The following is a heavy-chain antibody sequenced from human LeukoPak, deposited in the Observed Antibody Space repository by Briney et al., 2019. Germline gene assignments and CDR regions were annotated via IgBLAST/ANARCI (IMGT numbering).Heavy chain of an antibody. CDR2: ITSSSTYI. J-gene: IGHJ6*02. D-gene: IGHD2-2*01. CDR3: ARLTCISTSCRMDV. V-gene: IGHV3-21*01. CDR1: GFTFRSYD. Sequence: PGGSLRLSCAASGFTFRSYDMNWVRQAPGKGLEWVSFITSSSTYIYYADSVKGRFTISRDNAKNSLYLQMNSLRAEDTAVYYCARLTCISTSCRMDVWGQGTTVTVSS.